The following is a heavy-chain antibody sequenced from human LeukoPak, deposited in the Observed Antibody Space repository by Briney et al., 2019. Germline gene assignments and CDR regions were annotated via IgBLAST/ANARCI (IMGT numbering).Heavy chain of an antibody. CDR2: ISTEGGST. V-gene: IGHV3-23*01. CDR1: GFTFNSFG. CDR3: AKGKAGPMDV. J-gene: IGHJ6*02. Sequence: GGSLRLSCAASGFTFNSFGMSWLRQAPGKGLEWVSTISTEGGSTYYGDSVKGRFTTSRDNSKNTLYLQTNSLRVEDTAIYYCAKGKAGPMDVWGQGTTVTVSS.